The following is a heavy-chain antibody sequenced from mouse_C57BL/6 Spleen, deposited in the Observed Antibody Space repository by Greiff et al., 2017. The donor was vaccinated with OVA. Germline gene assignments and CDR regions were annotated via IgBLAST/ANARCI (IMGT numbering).Heavy chain of an antibody. V-gene: IGHV5-4*01. Sequence: EVKLEESGGGLVKPGGSLKLSCAASGFTFSSYAMSWVRQTPEKRLEWVATISDGGSYTYYPDNVKGRFTISRDNAKNNLYLQMSHLKSEDTAMYYCAREGGIYYYGSSYGFAYWGQGTLVTVSA. CDR1: GFTFSSYA. CDR3: AREGGIYYYGSSYGFAY. J-gene: IGHJ3*01. CDR2: ISDGGSYT. D-gene: IGHD1-1*01.